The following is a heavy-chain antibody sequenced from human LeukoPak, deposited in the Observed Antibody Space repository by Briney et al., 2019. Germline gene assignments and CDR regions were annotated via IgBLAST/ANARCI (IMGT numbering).Heavy chain of an antibody. CDR3: ASPSTIGYSSAWYVLADAFDI. CDR1: GFSISSGYY. J-gene: IGHJ3*02. V-gene: IGHV4-38-2*02. D-gene: IGHD6-19*01. Sequence: SETLSLTCTVSGFSISSGYYWGWIRQPPGKGLEWIGSIYHSGSTYYNPSLKGRVTISVDTSKNQFSLKLSSVTAADTAVYYCASPSTIGYSSAWYVLADAFDIWGQGTTVTVSS. CDR2: IYHSGST.